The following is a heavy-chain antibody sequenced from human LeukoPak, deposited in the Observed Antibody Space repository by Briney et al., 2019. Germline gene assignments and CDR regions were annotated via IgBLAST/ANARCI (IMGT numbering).Heavy chain of an antibody. CDR1: GFTFSSYA. CDR2: ISGSGGST. J-gene: IGHJ4*02. V-gene: IGHV3-23*01. CDR3: AKDSRGDGYNFDY. D-gene: IGHD5-24*01. Sequence: GGSLRLSCAASGFTFSSYAMSWVRQAPGKGLEWVSAISGSGGSTYYADSVKGRFTISRDNSKNTLYPQMNSLRAEDTAVYYCAKDSRGDGYNFDYWGQGTLVTVSS.